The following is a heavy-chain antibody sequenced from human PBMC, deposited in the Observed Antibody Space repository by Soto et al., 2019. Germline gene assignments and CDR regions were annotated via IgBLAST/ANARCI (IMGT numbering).Heavy chain of an antibody. CDR3: AREYEDLTSNFDY. V-gene: IGHV3-21*06. Sequence: SLRLSFAASGFTFARYXPNWVRQAPVNVLEWVSSISSTTNYIYYGESMKGRFTISRDNDKNSLYLEMNSLRAEETAVYYCAREYEDLTSNFDYWGQGTLVTVSS. D-gene: IGHD3-3*01. CDR2: ISSTTNYI. J-gene: IGHJ4*02. CDR1: GFTFARYX.